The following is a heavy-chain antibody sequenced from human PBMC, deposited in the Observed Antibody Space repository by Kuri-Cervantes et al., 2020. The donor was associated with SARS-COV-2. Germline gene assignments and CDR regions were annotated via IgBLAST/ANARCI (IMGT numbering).Heavy chain of an antibody. Sequence: SQTLSLTCAVYGGSFSGYYWSWIRQPPGKGLEWIGEINHSGSTNYNPSLKSRVTISVDTSKNQFSLTLSSVTAADTAVYYCASLLYCSGGSCYPPTGYFDYWGQGTLVTVSS. V-gene: IGHV4-34*01. CDR1: GGSFSGYY. CDR2: INHSGST. CDR3: ASLLYCSGGSCYPPTGYFDY. D-gene: IGHD2-15*01. J-gene: IGHJ4*02.